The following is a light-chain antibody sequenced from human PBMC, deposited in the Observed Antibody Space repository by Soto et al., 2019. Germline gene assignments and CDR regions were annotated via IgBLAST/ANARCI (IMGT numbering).Light chain of an antibody. CDR1: STDFVSYNS. V-gene: IGLV2-18*01. J-gene: IGLJ1*01. CDR2: DAS. Sequence: QSALTQPPSVSGSPGQSGTISCTGTSTDFVSYNSVSWYQQPPGTAPKLIIYDASNRPSGVPDRFSGSKSGNTASLTISGLQAADEADYYCSLYTSENTYVFGTGTKVTVL. CDR3: SLYTSENTYV.